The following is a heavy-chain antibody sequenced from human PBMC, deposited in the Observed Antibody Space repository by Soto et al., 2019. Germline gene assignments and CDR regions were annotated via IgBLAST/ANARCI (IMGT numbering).Heavy chain of an antibody. Sequence: PSETLSLTCTVSGGSVSSGSYYWSWIRQPPGKGLEWIGYIYYSGSTNYNPSLKSRVTISIDTSKNQFSLKLSSVTAADTAVYYSARRSRNSGFWYFDLWGRGTLVTVYS. D-gene: IGHD4-4*01. CDR1: GGSVSSGSYY. J-gene: IGHJ2*01. V-gene: IGHV4-61*01. CDR2: IYYSGST. CDR3: ARRSRNSGFWYFDL.